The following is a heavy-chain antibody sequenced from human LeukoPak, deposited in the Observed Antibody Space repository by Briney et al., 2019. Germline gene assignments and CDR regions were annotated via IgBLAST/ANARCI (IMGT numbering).Heavy chain of an antibody. D-gene: IGHD3-10*01. CDR3: AKSLDGSGSYYNGDY. J-gene: IGHJ4*02. Sequence: GGSLRLSCAASGFTFSSRAMNWVRQAPGKGLEWVSTISGSGDSTYYADSVAGRFIISRDNSKSTLYLQMNSLRAEDTALYFCAKSLDGSGSYYNGDYWGQGTLVTVSS. CDR1: GFTFSSRA. CDR2: ISGSGDST. V-gene: IGHV3-23*01.